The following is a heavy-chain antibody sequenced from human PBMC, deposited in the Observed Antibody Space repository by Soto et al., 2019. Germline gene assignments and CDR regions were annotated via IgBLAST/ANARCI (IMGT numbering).Heavy chain of an antibody. V-gene: IGHV4-39*01. Sequence: SETLSLTCTVSGGSISSSSYYWGWIRQPPGKGLEWIGSIYYSGNTYYNPSLKSRVTISVDTAKNQFSLKLSSVTAADTAVYYCARQYYFGSGSYYNSGYWGQGTLVTVS. J-gene: IGHJ4*02. CDR1: GGSISSSSYY. CDR3: ARQYYFGSGSYYNSGY. D-gene: IGHD3-10*01. CDR2: IYYSGNT.